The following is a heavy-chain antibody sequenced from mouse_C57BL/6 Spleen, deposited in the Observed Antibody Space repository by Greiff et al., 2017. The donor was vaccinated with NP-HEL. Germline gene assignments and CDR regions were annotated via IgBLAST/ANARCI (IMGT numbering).Heavy chain of an antibody. CDR1: GYTFTSYT. CDR3: AREAGYFDV. J-gene: IGHJ1*03. V-gene: IGHV1-4*01. Sequence: QVHVKQSGAELARPGASVKMSCKASGYTFTSYTMHWVKQRPGQGLEWIGYINPSSGYTKYNQKFKDKATLTADKSSSTAYMQLSSLTSEDSAVYYCAREAGYFDVWGTGTTVTVSS. CDR2: INPSSGYT.